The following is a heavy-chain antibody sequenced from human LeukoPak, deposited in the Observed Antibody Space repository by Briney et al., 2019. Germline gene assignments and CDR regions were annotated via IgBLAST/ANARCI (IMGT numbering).Heavy chain of an antibody. Sequence: GGSLRLSCAASGFTFSSYSMNWVRQSPGKGLEWVSYISSSSSTIYYTDSVKGRFTISRDNAKNSLYLQMNSLRAEDTAVYYCAREPGYYDRAPGAFDIWGQGTMVTVSS. CDR1: GFTFSSYS. CDR3: AREPGYYDRAPGAFDI. D-gene: IGHD3-22*01. CDR2: ISSSSSTI. J-gene: IGHJ3*02. V-gene: IGHV3-48*01.